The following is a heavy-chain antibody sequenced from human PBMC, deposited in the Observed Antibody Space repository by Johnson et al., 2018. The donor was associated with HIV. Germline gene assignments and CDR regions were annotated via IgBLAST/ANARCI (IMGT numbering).Heavy chain of an antibody. CDR1: GFTFDDYA. CDR2: ISWNSGSI. J-gene: IGHJ3*02. Sequence: QLVESGGGLVQPGRSLRLSCAASGFTFDDYAMHWVRQAPGKGLEWVSGISWNSGSIGYADSVKGRFTISRDNAKNSVYLQMNTLRAEDTALYYCAKGATRYKTSGSNSDGAFDIWGQGTMVTVSS. V-gene: IGHV3-9*01. CDR3: AKGATRYKTSGSNSDGAFDI. D-gene: IGHD1-26*01.